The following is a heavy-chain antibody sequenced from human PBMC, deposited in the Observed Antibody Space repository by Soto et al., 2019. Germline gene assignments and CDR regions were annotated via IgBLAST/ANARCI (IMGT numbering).Heavy chain of an antibody. V-gene: IGHV3-23*01. Sequence: EAQLLETGGGLVQPGGSLRLSCTASGFIFSTYAMNWVRQAPGEGLEWVSAISSSGGTTFYAESVRGRFTISRDNSVNTLYLQMSSLRTEDTAVYYCAHPRGYGVFDAVDIWGQGTMGTVSS. CDR2: ISSSGGTT. CDR3: AHPRGYGVFDAVDI. D-gene: IGHD4-17*01. CDR1: GFIFSTYA. J-gene: IGHJ3*02.